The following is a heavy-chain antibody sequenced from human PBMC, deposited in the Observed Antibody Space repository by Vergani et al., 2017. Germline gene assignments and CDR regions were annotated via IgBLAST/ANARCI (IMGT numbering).Heavy chain of an antibody. D-gene: IGHD5-12*01. CDR1: GGSISSGGYY. CDR2: IYYSGST. J-gene: IGHJ4*02. CDR3: ARGGYSGYGFDY. Sequence: GQLQESGPGLVKPSQTLSLTCTVSGGSISSGGYYWSWIRQHPGKGLEWIGYIYYSGSTYYNPSLKSRVTISVDTSKNQFSLKLSSVTAADTAVYYCARGGYSGYGFDYWGQGTLVTVSS. V-gene: IGHV4-31*03.